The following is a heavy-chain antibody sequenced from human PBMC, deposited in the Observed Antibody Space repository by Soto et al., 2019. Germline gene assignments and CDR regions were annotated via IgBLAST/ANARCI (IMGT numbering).Heavy chain of an antibody. CDR3: ATSVGIAPTGEDGMDV. J-gene: IGHJ6*02. V-gene: IGHV1-69*13. CDR2: IIPILTTP. CDR1: GGTFSIYG. Sequence: GPSVKVSCKASGGTFSIYGFSWVRQAPGQGPEWIGGIIPILTTPNYAQKFQGRVTIVADESTTTVYMELSSLKFEDTAVYYCATSVGIAPTGEDGMDVWGQGTSVTVYS. D-gene: IGHD2-8*02.